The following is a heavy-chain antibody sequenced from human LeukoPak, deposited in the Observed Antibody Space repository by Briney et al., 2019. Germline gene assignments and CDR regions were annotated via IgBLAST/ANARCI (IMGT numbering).Heavy chain of an antibody. D-gene: IGHD3-22*01. CDR1: GFTFSSYG. CDR3: ARDPYDSSGRRGYYYYGMDV. CDR2: IWYDGSNK. Sequence: GRPLRLSCAASGFTFSSYGMHWVRQAPGKGLEWVAVIWYDGSNKYYADSVKGRFTISRDNSKNTLYLQMNSLRAEDTAVYYCARDPYDSSGRRGYYYYGMDVWGQGTTVTVSS. V-gene: IGHV3-33*01. J-gene: IGHJ6*02.